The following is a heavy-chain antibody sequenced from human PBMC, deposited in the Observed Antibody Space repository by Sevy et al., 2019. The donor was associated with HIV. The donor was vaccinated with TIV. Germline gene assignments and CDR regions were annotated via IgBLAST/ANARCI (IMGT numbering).Heavy chain of an antibody. CDR2: IGSGGDA. CDR3: ARSGGYSDYGMDV. V-gene: IGHV3-13*01. Sequence: GGSLRLSCGASGFTFSSYDMHWVRQAAGKGLEWVSGIGSGGDAYYPGSVKGRFTISRENAKNSLYLKMNSLGAGDTAGYYCARSGGYSDYGMDVWGQGTTVTVSS. CDR1: GFTFSSYD. D-gene: IGHD5-12*01. J-gene: IGHJ6*02.